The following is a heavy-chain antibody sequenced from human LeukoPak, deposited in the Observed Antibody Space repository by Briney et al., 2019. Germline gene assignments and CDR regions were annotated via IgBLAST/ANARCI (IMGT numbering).Heavy chain of an antibody. CDR2: INHSGST. V-gene: IGHV4-34*01. CDR1: GGSFSGYY. Sequence: PSETLSLTCAVYGGSFSGYYWSWIRQPPGKGLEWIGEINHSGSTNYNPSLKSRVTISVDTSKNQFSLKLSSVTAADTAVYYCARGMPVRYWGQGTLVTVSS. J-gene: IGHJ4*02. D-gene: IGHD2-2*01. CDR3: ARGMPVRY.